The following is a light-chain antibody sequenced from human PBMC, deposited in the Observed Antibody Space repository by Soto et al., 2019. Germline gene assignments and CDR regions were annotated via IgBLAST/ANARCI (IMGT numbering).Light chain of an antibody. J-gene: IGKJ1*01. CDR3: QHYNNWPPWT. Sequence: EVVMTQSPATLSVSPGERATLSCRASQRISSNLAWDQQRRGQAPRLLIYGASTRAPGIPARFSGSGSETEFTLTISSLQSEDFAVCYCQHYNNWPPWTFGQGTKVEIK. V-gene: IGKV3-15*01. CDR2: GAS. CDR1: QRISSN.